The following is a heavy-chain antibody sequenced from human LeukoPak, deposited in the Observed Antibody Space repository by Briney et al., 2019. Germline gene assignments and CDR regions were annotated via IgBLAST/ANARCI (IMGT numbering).Heavy chain of an antibody. D-gene: IGHD6-19*01. CDR3: ARDVAVAGDGGFDI. Sequence: KPSETPSLTCTVSGASIFTYYWSWIRQPPGEGLEYIGDIHYSGTTNYSPSLKSRVTISVDTSKNQFSLKLRSVTAADTAIYYCARDVAVAGDGGFDIWGQGTMVTVSS. J-gene: IGHJ3*02. CDR2: IHYSGTT. CDR1: GASIFTYY. V-gene: IGHV4-59*01.